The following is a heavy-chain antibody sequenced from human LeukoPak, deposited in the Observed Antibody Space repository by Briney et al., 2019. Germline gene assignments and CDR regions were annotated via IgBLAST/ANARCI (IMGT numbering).Heavy chain of an antibody. J-gene: IGHJ4*02. CDR3: ARAVAVAGHDY. Sequence: SETLSLTCTVSGGSISSYYWSWIRQPPGKGLEWIGYIYYSGSTNYNPSLKSRVTVSVDTSKNQFSLKLSSVTAADTAVYYCARAVAVAGHDYWGQGTLVTVSS. V-gene: IGHV4-59*01. D-gene: IGHD6-19*01. CDR1: GGSISSYY. CDR2: IYYSGST.